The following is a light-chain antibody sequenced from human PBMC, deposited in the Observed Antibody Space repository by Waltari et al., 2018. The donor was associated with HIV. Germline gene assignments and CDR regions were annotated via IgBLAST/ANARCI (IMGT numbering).Light chain of an antibody. Sequence: DIVMTHPPFSLPVSPGEPASISCRSSQSLLHTNGYTYLNWYIQQPGQSPQLLIYLGSHRASGVPDRFSGSGSGTDFTLHINQVEADDVGLYYCMQALQMPLTFGGGTKVEIK. V-gene: IGKV2-28*01. J-gene: IGKJ4*01. CDR1: QSLLHTNGYTY. CDR2: LGS. CDR3: MQALQMPLT.